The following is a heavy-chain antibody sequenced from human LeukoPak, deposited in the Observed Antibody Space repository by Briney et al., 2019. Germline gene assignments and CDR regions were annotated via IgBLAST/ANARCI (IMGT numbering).Heavy chain of an antibody. CDR1: GGSISGYY. CDR2: IFYSGTT. D-gene: IGHD3-16*02. J-gene: IGHJ5*02. CDR3: ARTIAGGSYRYPYWFDP. Sequence: SETLSLTCTVSGGSISGYYWGWIRQPPGKGLEYIGFIFYSGTTNYNPSLKSRVTISVDTSKNQFSLKLSSVTAADTAVYYCARTIAGGSYRYPYWFDPWGQGTLVTVSS. V-gene: IGHV4-59*01.